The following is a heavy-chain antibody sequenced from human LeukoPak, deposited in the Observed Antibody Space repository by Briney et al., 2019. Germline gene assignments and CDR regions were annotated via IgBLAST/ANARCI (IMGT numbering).Heavy chain of an antibody. V-gene: IGHV3-21*01. CDR2: ISSSSSYI. CDR1: GFTFSSYS. D-gene: IGHD1-26*01. J-gene: IGHJ3*02. Sequence: GGSLRLSCAASGFTFSSYSMNWVRQAPGKGLKWVSSISSSSSYIYYADSVKGRFTISRDNAKNSLYLQMNSLRADDTAVYYCARQETSSYNGAFDIWGQGTMVTVSS. CDR3: ARQETSSYNGAFDI.